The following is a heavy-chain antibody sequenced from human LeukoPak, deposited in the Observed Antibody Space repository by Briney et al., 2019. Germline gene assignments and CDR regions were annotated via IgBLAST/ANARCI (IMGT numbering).Heavy chain of an antibody. CDR3: ARHTTYSGSYHDY. J-gene: IGHJ4*02. Sequence: PSETLSLTCTVSGGSISSSSYYWGWIRQPPGKGLEWIGSIYYSGSTYYNPFIKSRVTISVDTSKNQFSLKLSSVTAADTAVYYCARHTTYSGSYHDYWGQGTLVTVSS. V-gene: IGHV4-39*07. CDR1: GGSISSSSYY. D-gene: IGHD1-26*01. CDR2: IYYSGST.